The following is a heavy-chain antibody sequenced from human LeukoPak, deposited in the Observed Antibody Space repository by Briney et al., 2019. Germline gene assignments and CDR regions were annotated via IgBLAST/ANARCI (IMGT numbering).Heavy chain of an antibody. CDR2: ISYDGSNK. D-gene: IGHD4-17*01. Sequence: GGSLRLSCAASGFTHSSYAMHWVPEAPGKGVAWVAVISYDGSNKYYVGSVKGRFPISGDSSKNTLYPQMNSRRAQDTAVYYCARADNGDNAFVYSGERALFTVSP. CDR3: ARADNGDNAFVY. CDR1: GFTHSSYA. V-gene: IGHV3-30*04. J-gene: IGHJ4*02.